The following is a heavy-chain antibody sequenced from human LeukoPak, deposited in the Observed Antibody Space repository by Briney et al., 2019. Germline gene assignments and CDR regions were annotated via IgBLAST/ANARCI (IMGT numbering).Heavy chain of an antibody. CDR3: AKEIAAAAGSIGAYYYYYGMDV. CDR2: IWFDGSNK. Sequence: PGGSLRLSCAPSGFTFSSYGMHWVRQAPGKGLEWVAAIWFDGSNKYYVDSVEGRFTISRDNSENTLYLQMNSLRAEDTAVYYCAKEIAAAAGSIGAYYYYYGMDVWGQGTTVTVSS. D-gene: IGHD6-13*01. J-gene: IGHJ6*02. V-gene: IGHV3-33*06. CDR1: GFTFSSYG.